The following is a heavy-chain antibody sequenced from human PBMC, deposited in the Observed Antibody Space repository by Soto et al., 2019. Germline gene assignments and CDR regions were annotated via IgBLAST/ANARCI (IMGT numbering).Heavy chain of an antibody. V-gene: IGHV3-30*18. CDR2: ISYDGSNK. Sequence: QVQLVESGGGVVQPGRSLRLSCAASGFTFSSYGMHWVRQAPGKGLEWVAGISYDGSNKYYADSVKGRFTISRDNSKNTLYLQMNSLRAEDTAVYYCAKGGGYCSGGSCYSDSFDYWGQGTLVTVSS. J-gene: IGHJ4*02. CDR1: GFTFSSYG. CDR3: AKGGGYCSGGSCYSDSFDY. D-gene: IGHD2-15*01.